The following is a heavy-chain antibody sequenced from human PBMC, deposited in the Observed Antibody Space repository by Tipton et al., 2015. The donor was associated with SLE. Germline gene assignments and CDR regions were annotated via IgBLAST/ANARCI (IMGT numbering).Heavy chain of an antibody. Sequence: RSLRLSCAASGFTFSSYVIHWVRQSPGKGLEWVAVISYDGSNKYCADSVKGRFTISRDNSKNTLYLQMNSLRAEDTAVYYCARCSGGSCYIEYWGQGTLVTVSS. V-gene: IGHV3-30*03. CDR3: ARCSGGSCYIEY. CDR2: ISYDGSNK. CDR1: GFTFSSYV. J-gene: IGHJ4*02. D-gene: IGHD2-15*01.